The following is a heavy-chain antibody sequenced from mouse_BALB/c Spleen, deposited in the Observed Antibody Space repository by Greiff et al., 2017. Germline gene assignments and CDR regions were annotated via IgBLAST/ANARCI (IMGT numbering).Heavy chain of an antibody. CDR3: ARRAGNYQYYFDY. Sequence: EVQRVESGGGLVKPGGSLKLSCAASGFTFSDYYMYWVRQTPEKRLEWVATISDGGSYTYYPDSVKGRFTISRDNAKNNLYLQMSSLKSEDTAMYYCARRAGNYQYYFDYWGQGTTLTVSS. V-gene: IGHV5-4*02. D-gene: IGHD2-1*01. CDR2: ISDGGSYT. CDR1: GFTFSDYY. J-gene: IGHJ2*01.